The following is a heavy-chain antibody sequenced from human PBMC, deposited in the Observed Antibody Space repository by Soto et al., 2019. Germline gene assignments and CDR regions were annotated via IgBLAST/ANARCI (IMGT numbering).Heavy chain of an antibody. Sequence: PSETLSLTCAVYGGSFSGYYWSWIRQPPGKGLEWIGEINHSGSTNYNPSLKSRVTISVDTSKNQFSLKLSPVTAADTAVYYCARARGIAARPYYYYGMDVWGQGTTVTVSS. V-gene: IGHV4-34*01. CDR3: ARARGIAARPYYYYGMDV. J-gene: IGHJ6*02. CDR2: INHSGST. D-gene: IGHD6-6*01. CDR1: GGSFSGYY.